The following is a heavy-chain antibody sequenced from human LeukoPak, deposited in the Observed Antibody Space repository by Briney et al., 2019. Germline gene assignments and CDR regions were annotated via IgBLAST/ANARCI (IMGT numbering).Heavy chain of an antibody. Sequence: SETLSLTGTVSGGSISSYYWSWIRQPAGKGLEWIGRIYTSGSTNYNPSLESRVTISLDTSKNQFSLSLYSVTAADTALYYCVRESRGWYEDLWGQGILVTVSS. CDR1: GGSISSYY. CDR3: VRESRGWYEDL. J-gene: IGHJ4*02. D-gene: IGHD6-19*01. CDR2: IYTSGST. V-gene: IGHV4-4*07.